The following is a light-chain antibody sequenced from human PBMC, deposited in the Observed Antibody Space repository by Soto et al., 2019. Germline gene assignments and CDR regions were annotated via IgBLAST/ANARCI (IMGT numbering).Light chain of an antibody. CDR2: EVS. CDR1: SSDVGSYNL. V-gene: IGLV2-23*02. Sequence: QSALTQPASVSGAPGQSITISCTGTSSDVGSYNLVSWYQQHPGKAPKLMIYEVSKRPSGVSNRFSGSKSGNTASLTNSGLQAEDEADYYCCSYACSRTFWDVFGTGTKLTVL. CDR3: CSYACSRTFWDV. J-gene: IGLJ1*01.